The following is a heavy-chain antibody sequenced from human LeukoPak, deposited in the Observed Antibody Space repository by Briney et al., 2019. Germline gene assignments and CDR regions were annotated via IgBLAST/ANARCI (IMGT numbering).Heavy chain of an antibody. J-gene: IGHJ4*02. CDR2: INHSGST. CDR1: GGSFSGYY. CDR3: ARGTYDPRYSSSPGGVAN. Sequence: PSETLSLTCAVYGGSFSGYYWSWIRQPPGKGLEWIGEINHSGSTNYNPSLKSRVTISVDTSKNQFSLKLSSVTAAGTAVYYCARGTYDPRYSSSPGGVANWGQGTLVTVSS. D-gene: IGHD6-6*01. V-gene: IGHV4-34*01.